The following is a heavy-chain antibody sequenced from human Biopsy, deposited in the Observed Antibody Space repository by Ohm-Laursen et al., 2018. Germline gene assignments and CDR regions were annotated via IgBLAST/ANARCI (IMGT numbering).Heavy chain of an antibody. D-gene: IGHD3-16*01. Sequence: SLRLSCAAPGFTFNAHWMSWVRQTPGKRLEWVANLSPDGSDKYYVDSVKGRFTISRDNAKNSLYLQMNSLRAEDTSTHYCAKGGTWDFDSWGQGTLVTVSS. CDR3: AKGGTWDFDS. J-gene: IGHJ4*02. CDR2: LSPDGSDK. CDR1: GFTFNAHW. V-gene: IGHV3-7*01.